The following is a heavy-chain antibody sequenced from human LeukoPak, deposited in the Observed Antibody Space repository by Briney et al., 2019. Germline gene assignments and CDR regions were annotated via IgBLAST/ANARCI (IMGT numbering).Heavy chain of an antibody. CDR3: VKDRMMVYDY. Sequence: GGSLRLSCAASGFTFSSYAMSWVRQAPGKGLEWVSAISGSGGSTYYADSVKGRFTISRDNSKNTLYLQMDSLRAEDTAVFYCVKDRMMVYDYWGQGTLVTASS. V-gene: IGHV3-23*01. CDR2: ISGSGGST. J-gene: IGHJ4*02. CDR1: GFTFSSYA. D-gene: IGHD3-16*01.